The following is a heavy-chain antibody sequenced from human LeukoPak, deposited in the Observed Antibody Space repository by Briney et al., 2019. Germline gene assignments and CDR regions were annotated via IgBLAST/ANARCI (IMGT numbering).Heavy chain of an antibody. D-gene: IGHD2-15*01. CDR2: IYTSGST. CDR3: ARGVVAYYFDY. V-gene: IGHV4-4*07. Sequence: SETLSLTCTVSGGSISSYYWSWIPQPAGKGLEWIGRIYTSGSTNYNPSLKRRVPMSVDTSKNQFSLKLSSVTAADTAVYYWARGVVAYYFDYWGRETLVTVSS. J-gene: IGHJ4*02. CDR1: GGSISSYY.